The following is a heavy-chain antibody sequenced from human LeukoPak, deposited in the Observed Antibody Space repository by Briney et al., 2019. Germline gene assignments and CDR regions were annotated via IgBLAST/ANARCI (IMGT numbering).Heavy chain of an antibody. J-gene: IGHJ4*02. V-gene: IGHV3-23*01. CDR2: IRGSGCST. CDR3: AKDPFDRWLLGLFDY. D-gene: IGHD2-15*01. CDR1: GFTVSSYA. Sequence: GGSLRLSCAASGFTVSSYAMSWVRQAPGKWLGWVAVIRGSGCSTYYADSVKGRFTISRDNSKNTLYLQMNSLRAEDTAVYYCAKDPFDRWLLGLFDYWGQGPLVTVSS.